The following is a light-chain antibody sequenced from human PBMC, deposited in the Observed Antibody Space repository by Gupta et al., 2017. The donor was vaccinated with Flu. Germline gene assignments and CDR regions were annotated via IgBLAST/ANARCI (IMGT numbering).Light chain of an antibody. J-gene: IGLJ3*02. Sequence: QPVLTQPPSASASLGASVTLTCTLSSGYSNYKVDWYHPRPGKGPRFAMRVGLRVRVAFKGNGTPDRFSVLCSGLNRNPTTQTIQEHEEGDDHDYSDHANGSNFVLVFGGGTRLTVL. V-gene: IGLV9-49*01. CDR2: VGLRVRVA. CDR1: SGYSNYK. CDR3: YSDHANGSNFVLV.